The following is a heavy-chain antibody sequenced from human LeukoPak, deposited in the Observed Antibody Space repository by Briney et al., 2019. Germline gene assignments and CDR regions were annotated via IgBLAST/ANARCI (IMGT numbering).Heavy chain of an antibody. V-gene: IGHV4-38-2*01. D-gene: IGHD1-26*01. CDR1: GYSISSGYY. CDR2: IYHSGST. CDR3: ARVVGAITGIHMHDY. Sequence: SETLSLTCAVSGYSISSGYYWGWIRPPPGKGLEWIGSIYHSGSTYYNPSLKSRVTISVDTSKNQFSLKLSSVTAADTAVYYCARVVGAITGIHMHDYWGQGTLVTVSS. J-gene: IGHJ4*02.